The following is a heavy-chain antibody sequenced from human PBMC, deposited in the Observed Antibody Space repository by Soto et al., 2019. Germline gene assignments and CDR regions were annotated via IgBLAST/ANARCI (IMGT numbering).Heavy chain of an antibody. V-gene: IGHV3-30*18. CDR2: ISYDGSNK. CDR1: GFTFSSYG. CDR3: AKDTVDTAMVDY. J-gene: IGHJ4*02. Sequence: PGGSLRLSCAASGFTFSSYGMHWVRQAPGKGLEWVAVISYDGSNKYYADSVKGRFTISRDNSKNTLYLQMNSLRAEDTAVYYCAKDTVDTAMVDYWGQGTLVTVSS. D-gene: IGHD5-18*01.